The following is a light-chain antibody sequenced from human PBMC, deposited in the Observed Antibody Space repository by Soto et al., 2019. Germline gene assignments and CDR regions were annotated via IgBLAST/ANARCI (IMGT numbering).Light chain of an antibody. Sequence: DVHMAQSPSTQSGSVGDRVTITCRASQTISSWLAWYQQKPGKAPKLLIYKASTLKSGVPSRFSGSGSGTEFTLTISSLQPDDFATYYCQQYHSYWTFGQGTKVDI. CDR2: KAS. J-gene: IGKJ1*01. CDR3: QQYHSYWT. CDR1: QTISSW. V-gene: IGKV1-5*03.